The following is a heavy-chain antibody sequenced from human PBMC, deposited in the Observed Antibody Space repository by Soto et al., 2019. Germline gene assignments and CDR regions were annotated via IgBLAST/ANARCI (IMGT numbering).Heavy chain of an antibody. J-gene: IGHJ4*02. Sequence: QVQLVESGGGAVPPGRSLRLSCAASGFTFGGYSMHWVRQAPGKGLEWVAVIAYAGSTEHYADAVKGRFSISRDNSKNTLYLEMNSLIAEDVGIYYCVRDGQGGHVEALDYWGQGTLVTVSS. CDR3: VRDGQGGHVEALDY. CDR1: GFTFGGYS. D-gene: IGHD2-15*01. V-gene: IGHV3-30-3*01. CDR2: IAYAGSTE.